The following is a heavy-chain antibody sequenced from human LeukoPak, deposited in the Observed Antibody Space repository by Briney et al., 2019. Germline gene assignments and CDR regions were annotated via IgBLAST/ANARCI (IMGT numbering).Heavy chain of an antibody. CDR2: ISSSGGST. V-gene: IGHV3-64D*06. Sequence: PGGSLRLSCSASGFTFSSYAMRWVRQAPGKGLEYVSTISSSGGSTYYADSVKGRFTISRDNSKNTLYLQMSSLRAEDTAVYYCVKRPYCGGDCYYFDYWGQGTLVTVSS. CDR1: GFTFSSYA. D-gene: IGHD2-21*02. J-gene: IGHJ4*02. CDR3: VKRPYCGGDCYYFDY.